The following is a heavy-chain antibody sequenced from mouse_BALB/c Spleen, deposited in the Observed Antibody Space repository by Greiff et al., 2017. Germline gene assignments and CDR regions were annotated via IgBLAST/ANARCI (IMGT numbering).Heavy chain of an antibody. V-gene: IGHV3-2*02. D-gene: IGHD2-9*01. CDR1: GYSITSDYA. Sequence: EVKLPESGPGLVKPSQSLSLSCTVTGYSITSDYAWNWIRQFPGNKLEWMGYISYSGSTSYNPSLKSRISITRDTSKNQFFLQLNSVTTEDTATYYCAAYYGSWFAYWGQGTLVTVSA. CDR3: AAYYGSWFAY. CDR2: ISYSGST. J-gene: IGHJ3*01.